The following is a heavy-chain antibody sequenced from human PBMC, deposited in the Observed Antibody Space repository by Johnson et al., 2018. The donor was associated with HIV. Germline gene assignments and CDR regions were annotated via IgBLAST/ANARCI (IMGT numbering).Heavy chain of an antibody. J-gene: IGHJ3*02. CDR1: GFTFSSYA. Sequence: QVQLVESGGGVVQPGRSLRLSCAASGFTFSSYAMHWVRQAPGKGLEWVAVISYDGSNKYYADSVKGRFTISRDNSKNTLYLQMNSLRAEDTAVYYCARGFEQLADAFDIWGQGTMVTVSS. CDR3: ARGFEQLADAFDI. V-gene: IGHV3-30-3*01. D-gene: IGHD1-1*01. CDR2: ISYDGSNK.